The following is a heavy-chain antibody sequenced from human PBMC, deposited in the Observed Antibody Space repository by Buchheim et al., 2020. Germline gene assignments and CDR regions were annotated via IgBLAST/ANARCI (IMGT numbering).Heavy chain of an antibody. D-gene: IGHD5-18*01. J-gene: IGHJ4*02. CDR2: IRDSGGST. V-gene: IGHV3-23*01. CDR1: GFTFSNYA. CDR3: AKLKGSYGSVFDY. Sequence: EVQLLESGGGLVQPGGSLRLSCAASGFTFSNYAMSWVRQAPGKGLEWVSGIRDSGGSTYYADSVKGRFTITRDNSKNTLYLQMNSLRAEDTAVYYCAKLKGSYGSVFDYWGQGTL.